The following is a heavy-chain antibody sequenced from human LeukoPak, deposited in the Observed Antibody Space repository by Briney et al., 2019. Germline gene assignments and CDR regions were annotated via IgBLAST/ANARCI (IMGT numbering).Heavy chain of an antibody. V-gene: IGHV4-59*01. CDR3: ARGSLTTLNWFDP. CDR2: IYYSGST. D-gene: IGHD4-11*01. J-gene: IGHJ5*02. Sequence: PSETLSLTCTVSGGSIGSYYWSWIRQPPGKGLEWIGYIYYSGSTNYNPSLKSRVTISVDTSKNQFSLKLSSVTAADTAVYYCARGSLTTLNWFDPWGQGTLVTVSS. CDR1: GGSIGSYY.